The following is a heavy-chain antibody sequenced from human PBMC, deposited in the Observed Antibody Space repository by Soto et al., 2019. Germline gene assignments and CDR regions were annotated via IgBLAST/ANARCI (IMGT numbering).Heavy chain of an antibody. CDR3: ARAVSSATYYDCIGY. Sequence: GGSLRLSCEASGFDISTYGLHWVRQAPGKGLEWLAFIWYDGSNQHYAASVKGRFTISRDNSGNTLYLQMNNLRADDTAVYFCARAVSSATYYDCIGYWGRGTLVTVSS. D-gene: IGHD1-26*01. CDR2: IWYDGSNQ. CDR1: GFDISTYG. J-gene: IGHJ4*02. V-gene: IGHV3-33*01.